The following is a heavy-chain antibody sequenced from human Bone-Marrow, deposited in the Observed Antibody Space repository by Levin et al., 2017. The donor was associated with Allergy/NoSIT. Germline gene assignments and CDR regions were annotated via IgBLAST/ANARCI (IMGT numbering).Heavy chain of an antibody. CDR3: AKDPNWNDAY. Sequence: GGSLRLSCVASRFTFSSYSMGWARQAPGKGLEWVSAISPSGEDTHYADSVKGRFTISRDNSKNMLYLQMNSLRVEDTAVYYCAKDPNWNDAYWGQGTLVTVSS. CDR2: ISPSGEDT. J-gene: IGHJ4*02. D-gene: IGHD1-1*01. V-gene: IGHV3-23*01. CDR1: RFTFSSYS.